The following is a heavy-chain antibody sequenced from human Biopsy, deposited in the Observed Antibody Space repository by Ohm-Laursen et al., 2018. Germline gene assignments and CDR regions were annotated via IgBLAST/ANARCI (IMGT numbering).Heavy chain of an antibody. D-gene: IGHD1-26*01. V-gene: IGHV1-69*04. CDR1: GYSFTKYY. Sequence: ASVKVSCKASGYSFTKYYINWVRQAPGQGLEWMGRIIPFTGVTNYAQNFQGKVTISADKSPPTVYVELSTLKPDDTAVYYCATDARWDPSLDAFHVWGQGTQVTVS. CDR2: IIPFTGVT. J-gene: IGHJ3*01. CDR3: ATDARWDPSLDAFHV.